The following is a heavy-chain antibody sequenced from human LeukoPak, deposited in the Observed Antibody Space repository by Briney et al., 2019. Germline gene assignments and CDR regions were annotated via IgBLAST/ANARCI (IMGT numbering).Heavy chain of an antibody. CDR1: GFAFGSYG. Sequence: GGSLRLSCAASGFAFGSYGMHWVRQAPGKVLEWVAVLSYDGTNGYYAGSVKGRLTISRDNSKNTLDLQMNSLRAEDTAVYYCAKGLNSGWYGQSFDLWGQGTLVTVSS. CDR2: LSYDGTNG. CDR3: AKGLNSGWYGQSFDL. V-gene: IGHV3-30*18. D-gene: IGHD6-19*01. J-gene: IGHJ4*02.